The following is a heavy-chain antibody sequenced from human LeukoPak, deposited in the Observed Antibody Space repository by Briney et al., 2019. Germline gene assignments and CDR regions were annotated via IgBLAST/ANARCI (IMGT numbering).Heavy chain of an antibody. D-gene: IGHD3-16*01. J-gene: IGHJ4*02. Sequence: PGGSLRLSCAVSVFTLSRNYMNWVRQAPGKGQEWVSIIYDNNSTYYADSVKGRFTISRGNSKNTLYLQMNSLRAEDTAVYYCERRLDYSAGTFDYWGQGTLVTVSS. V-gene: IGHV3-53*01. CDR1: VFTLSRNY. CDR2: IYDNNST. CDR3: ERRLDYSAGTFDY.